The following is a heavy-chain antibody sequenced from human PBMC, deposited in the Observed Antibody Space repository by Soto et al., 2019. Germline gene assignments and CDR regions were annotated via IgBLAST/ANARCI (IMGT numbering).Heavy chain of an antibody. J-gene: IGHJ6*02. CDR1: GYTFTSYA. V-gene: IGHV1-3*01. CDR3: ARAVGEIYYYYGMDV. D-gene: IGHD1-26*01. CDR2: INAGNGNT. Sequence: ASVKVSCKASGYTFTSYAMHWVRQAPGQRLEWMGWINAGNGNTKYSQKFQGRVTITRDTSASTAYMELSSLRSEDTAVYYCARAVGEIYYYYGMDVWGQGTKVTVYS.